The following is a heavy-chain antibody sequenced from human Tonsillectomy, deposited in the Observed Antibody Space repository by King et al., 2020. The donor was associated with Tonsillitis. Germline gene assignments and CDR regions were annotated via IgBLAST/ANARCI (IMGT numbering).Heavy chain of an antibody. J-gene: IGHJ6*03. V-gene: IGHV4-34*01. CDR1: GGSFSGYY. Sequence: QVQLQQWGAGLLKPSETLSLTCAVYGGSFSGYYWSWIRQPPGKGLEWIGEINHSGSTNYNPSLKSRVTISVDTSKNQFSLKLSSVTAADTAVYYCARTGPTDITRRVYYYYYYMDVWGKGTTVTVSS. CDR2: INHSGST. D-gene: IGHD3-10*01. CDR3: ARTGPTDITRRVYYYYYYMDV.